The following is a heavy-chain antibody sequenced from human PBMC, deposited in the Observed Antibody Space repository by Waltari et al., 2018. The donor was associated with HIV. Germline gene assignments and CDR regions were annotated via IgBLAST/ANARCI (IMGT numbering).Heavy chain of an antibody. D-gene: IGHD6-13*01. CDR1: GYTFTGYY. V-gene: IGHV1-2*06. CDR2: INPNSGGT. CDR3: ARIAAAGTCYFDY. Sequence: QVQLVQSGAEVKKPGASVKVSCKASGYTFTGYYMHWVRQAPGQGLEWMGRINPNSGGTNYEQKFQGRVTMTRDTSISTAYMELSRLRSDDTAVYYCARIAAAGTCYFDYWGQGTLVTVSS. J-gene: IGHJ4*02.